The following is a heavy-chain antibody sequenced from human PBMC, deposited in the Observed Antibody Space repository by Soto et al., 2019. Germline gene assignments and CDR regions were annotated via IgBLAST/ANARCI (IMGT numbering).Heavy chain of an antibody. V-gene: IGHV3-15*07. CDR3: TTATKLSAGGQVSGAFDV. D-gene: IGHD6-25*01. CDR1: GFTFTSAW. CDR2: IVSRGDGGAM. Sequence: EVQLVESGGGFVKPGGSLRLSCAASGFTFTSAWMNWVRQAPGKGLEWVARIVSRGDGGAMDYAAPVRGRLTISRDDSKNTLYLQMNSLKVEDTGTYFCTTATKLSAGGQVSGAFDVWGQGTMVTASS. J-gene: IGHJ3*01.